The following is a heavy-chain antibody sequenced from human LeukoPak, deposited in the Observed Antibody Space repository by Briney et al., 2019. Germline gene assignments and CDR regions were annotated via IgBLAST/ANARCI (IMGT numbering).Heavy chain of an antibody. CDR2: INQDSSEK. D-gene: IGHD1-26*01. Sequence: PGGSLRLSCIASGFTLSTSWMSWVRQAPGKGLEWVANINQDSSEKLYVDSVKGRFTISRDNAKNSLYLQMNSLRAEDTAVYYCARESLIFSGSYYSDAFDIWGQGTMVTVSS. V-gene: IGHV3-7*01. J-gene: IGHJ3*02. CDR1: GFTLSTSW. CDR3: ARESLIFSGSYYSDAFDI.